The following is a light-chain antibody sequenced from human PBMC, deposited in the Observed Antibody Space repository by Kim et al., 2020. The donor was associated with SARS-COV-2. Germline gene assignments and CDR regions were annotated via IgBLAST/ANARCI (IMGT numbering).Light chain of an antibody. CDR3: QSYDSSLRGSV. Sequence: QRVTIACTGSSSNIGAGYDVHWYQQLPGTAPKLLIYVNSNRPSGVPDRFSGSKSGTSASLAITGLQAEDEADYYCQSYDSSLRGSVFGGGTQLTVL. V-gene: IGLV1-40*01. CDR2: VNS. CDR1: SSNIGAGYD. J-gene: IGLJ3*02.